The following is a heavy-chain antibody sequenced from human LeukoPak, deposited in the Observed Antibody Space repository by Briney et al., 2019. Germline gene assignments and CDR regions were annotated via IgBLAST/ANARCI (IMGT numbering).Heavy chain of an antibody. CDR2: ISSSGSTI. CDR1: GFTFSDYY. D-gene: IGHD2-2*01. CDR3: ARAEVPAANDAFDI. J-gene: IGHJ3*02. Sequence: GGSLRLSCAASGFTFSDYYMSWIRQAPGKGLEWVSYISSSGSTIYYADSVKGRFTISRDNARNSLYLQMNSLRAEDTAVYYCARAEVPAANDAFDIWGQGTMVTVSS. V-gene: IGHV3-11*04.